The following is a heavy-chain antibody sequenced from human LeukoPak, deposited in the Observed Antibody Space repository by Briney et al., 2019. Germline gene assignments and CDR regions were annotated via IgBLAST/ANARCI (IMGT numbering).Heavy chain of an antibody. V-gene: IGHV4-39*01. CDR2: IHYRGST. J-gene: IGHJ2*01. D-gene: IGHD2-2*01. CDR1: GGSISSRSYY. Sequence: PSETLSLTCTLSGGSISSRSYYWGWIRQPPGKGLEWIGTIHYRGSTFYNPSLKSRVTISVDTSKIQFSLKLSSVTASDTAVYYCASLGGYCSSVSCYQYFDLWGRGTLVTVSS. CDR3: ASLGGYCSSVSCYQYFDL.